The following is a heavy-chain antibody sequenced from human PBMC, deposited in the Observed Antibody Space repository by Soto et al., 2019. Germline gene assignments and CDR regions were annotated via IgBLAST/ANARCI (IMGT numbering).Heavy chain of an antibody. CDR2: INHTGSP. CDR3: ASQVGIPNNRVGVV. J-gene: IGHJ1*01. Sequence: QLQLQQWGAGLLKPSETLSLTCAVYGGPFNNYYWSWIRQSPTKGLEWIGEINHTGSPNYNPSLKSRVTISIDTSKKQISLKLSSVTAADTAVYYCASQVGIPNNRVGVVWGQGTLVTVSS. CDR1: GGPFNNYY. V-gene: IGHV4-34*01. D-gene: IGHD2-21*01.